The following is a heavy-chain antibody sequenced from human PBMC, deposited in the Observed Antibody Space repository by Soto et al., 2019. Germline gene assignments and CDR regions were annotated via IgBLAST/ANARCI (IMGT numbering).Heavy chain of an antibody. D-gene: IGHD5-18*01. CDR3: ARDIRGYSRAFDY. J-gene: IGHJ4*02. CDR2: ISATGNT. Sequence: PSETLSLTCTVSGDSVGSASYYWTWIRQPPGEGLEWIGYISATGNTNYNPSLKSRLTISVDTSKNHFSLRLSSVTAADTAVYYCARDIRGYSRAFDYWGQGTLVTVSS. V-gene: IGHV4-61*03. CDR1: GDSVGSASYY.